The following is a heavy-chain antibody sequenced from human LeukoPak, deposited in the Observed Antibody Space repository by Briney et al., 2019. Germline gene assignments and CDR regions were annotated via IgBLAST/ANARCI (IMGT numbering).Heavy chain of an antibody. Sequence: GGSLRLSCAASGFTFDDYAMHWVGQAPGKGLEWVSGIRWNSGSIGYADSVKGRFTISRDNAKNSLYLQMNSLRAEDTALYYCAKNRGYSYAHDAFDIWGQGTMVPVSS. V-gene: IGHV3-9*01. CDR3: AKNRGYSYAHDAFDI. D-gene: IGHD5-18*01. J-gene: IGHJ3*02. CDR2: IRWNSGSI. CDR1: GFTFDDYA.